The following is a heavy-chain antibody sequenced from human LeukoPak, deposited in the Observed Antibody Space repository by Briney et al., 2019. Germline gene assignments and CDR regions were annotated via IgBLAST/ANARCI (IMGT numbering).Heavy chain of an antibody. CDR3: AKSGSGSYYNPFFDY. CDR2: IRYDGSNK. V-gene: IGHV3-30*02. J-gene: IGHJ4*02. Sequence: GGSLRLSCAASGFTFSSYGMHWVRQAPGKGLEWVAFIRYDGSNKYYADSVKGRFTISRDNSKNTLNLQMNSLRAEDTALYYCAKSGSGSYYNPFFDYWGQGTLVTVSS. D-gene: IGHD3-10*01. CDR1: GFTFSSYG.